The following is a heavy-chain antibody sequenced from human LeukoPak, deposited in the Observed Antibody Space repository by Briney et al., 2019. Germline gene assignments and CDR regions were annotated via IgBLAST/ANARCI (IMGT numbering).Heavy chain of an antibody. D-gene: IGHD5-24*01. Sequence: SETLSLTCTVSGGSISINYWSWIRQPPGKGLEWIGCIYNSGSTNYNPSLKSRVTISVDTSKNQFSLWLSSVTAADTAVYYCATLRDGYEFDYWGQGTLVTVSS. CDR2: IYNSGST. J-gene: IGHJ4*02. CDR3: ATLRDGYEFDY. V-gene: IGHV4-59*01. CDR1: GGSISINY.